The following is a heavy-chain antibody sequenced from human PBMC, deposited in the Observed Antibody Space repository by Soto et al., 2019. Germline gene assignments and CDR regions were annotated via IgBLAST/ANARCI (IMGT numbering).Heavy chain of an antibody. CDR2: ISAYNGNT. V-gene: IGHV1-18*01. CDR1: GYTFTGYG. Sequence: ASVKVSCKASGYTFTGYGISWVRQAPGQGLEWMGWISAYNGNTNYAQKLQGRVTMTTDTSTSTAYMELRSLRSDDTAVYYCARDRVAAAAVSYYYGMDVWGQGTTVTVSS. CDR3: ARDRVAAAAVSYYYGMDV. D-gene: IGHD6-13*01. J-gene: IGHJ6*02.